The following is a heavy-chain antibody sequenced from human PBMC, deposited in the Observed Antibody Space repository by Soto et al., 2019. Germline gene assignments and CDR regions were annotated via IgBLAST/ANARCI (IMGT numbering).Heavy chain of an antibody. Sequence: EVQLVESGGGLVKPGGSLRLSCAASGFIFSDYSMNWLRQAPGKGLEWVSSISGSRGYIYYGDSVKGRFTISRDNAKNSVVLQMNNLRAEDTAVYYCARDWAAALDYWGPGTLVTVSS. J-gene: IGHJ4*02. V-gene: IGHV3-21*02. CDR2: ISGSRGYI. CDR1: GFIFSDYS. CDR3: ARDWAAALDY. D-gene: IGHD6-13*01.